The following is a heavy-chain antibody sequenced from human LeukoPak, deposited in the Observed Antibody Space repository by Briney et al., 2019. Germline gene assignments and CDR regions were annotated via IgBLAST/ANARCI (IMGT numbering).Heavy chain of an antibody. Sequence: GGSLRLSCAASGFTFSSYGMHWVRQAPGKGLEWVAVISYDGSNKYYADSVKGRFTISRDNSKNTLYLQMNSLRAEDTAVYYCAKDLDGSSWYVVNSPDYWGQGTLVTVSS. CDR1: GFTFSSYG. J-gene: IGHJ4*02. CDR2: ISYDGSNK. D-gene: IGHD6-13*01. V-gene: IGHV3-30*18. CDR3: AKDLDGSSWYVVNSPDY.